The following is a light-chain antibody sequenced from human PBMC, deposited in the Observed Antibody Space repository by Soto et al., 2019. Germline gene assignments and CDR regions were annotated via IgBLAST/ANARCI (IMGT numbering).Light chain of an antibody. V-gene: IGKV3-20*01. CDR1: QSVSPSS. CDR3: QQYGSSPQT. CDR2: GAS. Sequence: EIVLTQSPGTLSLSPGEIATLSCRASQSVSPSSLAWYQQRPGQSPRLLIYGASSRATGIPDRFSGSGSGTDFTLTISRLEPEDFAVYYCQQYGSSPQTFGQGTKVDNK. J-gene: IGKJ1*01.